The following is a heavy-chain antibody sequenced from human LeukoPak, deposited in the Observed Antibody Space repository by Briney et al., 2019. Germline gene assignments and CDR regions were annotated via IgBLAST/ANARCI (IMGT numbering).Heavy chain of an antibody. V-gene: IGHV3-33*06. D-gene: IGHD2-15*01. Sequence: GGSLRLSCAASGFTFSSYGMHWVRQAPGKGLEWVAVIWYDGSNKYYADSVKGRFTISRDNSKNTLYLQMNSLRAEDTAVYYCAKDQGGSRLDYWGQGTLATVSS. CDR1: GFTFSSYG. J-gene: IGHJ4*02. CDR3: AKDQGGSRLDY. CDR2: IWYDGSNK.